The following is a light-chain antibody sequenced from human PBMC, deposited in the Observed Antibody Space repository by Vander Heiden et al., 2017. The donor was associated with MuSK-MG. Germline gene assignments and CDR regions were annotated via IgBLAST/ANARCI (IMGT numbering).Light chain of an antibody. Sequence: DIHMTQSPSSLSASVGDRVTITCRASQSISSYLNWYQQKPGKAPKLLIYAASSLQRGVPSRFTGSGYGLDLTLTSSILQPEDFPPYSCQRFDSNPPYTFGPGTKLDIK. CDR2: AAS. J-gene: IGKJ3*01. V-gene: IGKV1-39*01. CDR1: QSISSY. CDR3: QRFDSNPPYT.